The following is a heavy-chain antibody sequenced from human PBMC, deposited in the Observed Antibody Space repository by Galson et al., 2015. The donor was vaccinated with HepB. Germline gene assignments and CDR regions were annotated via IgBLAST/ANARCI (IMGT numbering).Heavy chain of an antibody. CDR3: ARSGALGYCSSTSCYGWFDP. D-gene: IGHD2-2*01. V-gene: IGHV1-18*04. J-gene: IGHJ5*02. CDR2: ISAYNGNT. CDR1: GYTFTSYG. Sequence: SVKVSCKASGYTFTSYGISWVRQAPGQGLEWMGWISAYNGNTNYAQKLQGRVTMTTDTSTSTAYMELRSLRSDDTAVYYCARSGALGYCSSTSCYGWFDPWGQGTLVTVSS.